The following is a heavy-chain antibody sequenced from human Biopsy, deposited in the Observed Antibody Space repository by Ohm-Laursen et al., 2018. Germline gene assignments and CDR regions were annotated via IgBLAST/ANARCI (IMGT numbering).Heavy chain of an antibody. Sequence: TQTLTLPCSVSGFSLSNGRMGVSWIRQPPGKALEWLAPIFTDDEKAYSTSLKSRLTIYKDTSKSQVVLTMTNLDPVDTATYYCARILGSTVTTYSAMDVWGQGTTVTVSS. CDR2: IFTDDEK. CDR1: GFSLSNGRMG. D-gene: IGHD4-17*01. CDR3: ARILGSTVTTYSAMDV. J-gene: IGHJ6*02. V-gene: IGHV2-26*01.